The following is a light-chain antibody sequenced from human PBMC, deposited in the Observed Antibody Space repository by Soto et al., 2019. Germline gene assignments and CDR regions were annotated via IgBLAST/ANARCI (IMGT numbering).Light chain of an antibody. Sequence: QSALTQHASVSGSPGQSITISCTGTSSDVGGYNSVSWYQQHPGKAPKLMIYDVSNRPSGVSNRFSGSKSGNTASLTISGLQAEDDSDYYCSSYTSSSTYVFGIGTKLTVL. CDR2: DVS. V-gene: IGLV2-14*01. CDR1: SSDVGGYNS. CDR3: SSYTSSSTYV. J-gene: IGLJ1*01.